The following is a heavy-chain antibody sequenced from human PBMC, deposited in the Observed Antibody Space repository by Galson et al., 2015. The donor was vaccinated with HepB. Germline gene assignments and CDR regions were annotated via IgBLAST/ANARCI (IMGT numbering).Heavy chain of an antibody. V-gene: IGHV3-48*01. CDR2: ISSSSTTM. J-gene: IGHJ4*02. CDR3: ASGCSGAICYYY. CDR1: GFTFSTYS. Sequence: LRLSCAASGFTFSTYSMNWVRQAPGKGLEWVSYISSSSTTMYYAGSVKGRFTISRDNAKNSLYLQMNSLRAEDTAIYYCASGCSGAICYYYWGQGTLVTVSS. D-gene: IGHD2-15*01.